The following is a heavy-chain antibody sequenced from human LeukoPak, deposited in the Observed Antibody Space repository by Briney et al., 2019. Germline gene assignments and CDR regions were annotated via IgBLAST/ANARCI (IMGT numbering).Heavy chain of an antibody. CDR2: ISSSSSTI. D-gene: IGHD3-22*01. V-gene: IGHV3-48*01. J-gene: IGHJ6*03. CDR1: GFTFSSYS. CDR3: ERDMETYYYDSSVYMDV. Sequence: GGSLRLSCVASGFTFSSYSMNWVRQAPGKGLEWVSYISSSSSTIYYADSVKGRFTISRDNAKNSLYLQMNSLRAEDTAVYYCERDMETYYYDSSVYMDVWGKGTTVTVSS.